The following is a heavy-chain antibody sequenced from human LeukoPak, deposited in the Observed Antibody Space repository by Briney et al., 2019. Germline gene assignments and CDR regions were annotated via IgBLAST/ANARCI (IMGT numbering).Heavy chain of an antibody. D-gene: IGHD3-3*01. CDR1: GGSISSYY. Sequence: SETLSLTCTVSGGSISSYYWSWIRQPPGKGLEWIGYIYYSGSTNYNPSLKSRVTISVDTSKNQFSLKLSSVTAADTAVYYCARHPYPFLPTFDIWGQGKMVTVSS. CDR3: ARHPYPFLPTFDI. V-gene: IGHV4-59*08. CDR2: IYYSGST. J-gene: IGHJ3*02.